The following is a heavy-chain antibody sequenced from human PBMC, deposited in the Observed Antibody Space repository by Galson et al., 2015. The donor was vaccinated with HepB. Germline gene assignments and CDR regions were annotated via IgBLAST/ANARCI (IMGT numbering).Heavy chain of an antibody. D-gene: IGHD2/OR15-2a*01. CDR3: ARADTFYFHIDV. Sequence: SETLSLTCSVSGGSIGSSGFYWGWIRQSPGKGLEWIGNIYYDGNTYFSPSLKSRVTMSLDTSKNQFSLKLTAVTAADIGVYYCARADTFYFHIDVWGKGTTVSVSS. V-gene: IGHV4-39*07. J-gene: IGHJ6*03. CDR1: GGSIGSSGFY. CDR2: IYYDGNT.